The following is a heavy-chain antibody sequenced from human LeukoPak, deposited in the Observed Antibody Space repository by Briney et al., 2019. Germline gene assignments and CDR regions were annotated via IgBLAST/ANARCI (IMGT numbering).Heavy chain of an antibody. CDR1: GYIVTNYG. CDR3: AKTRDTVLNEY. CDR2: ISPYNGHT. V-gene: IGHV1-18*01. Sequence: ASVKVSCKASGYIVTNYGISWVRQAPGQGLEWMGWISPYNGHTDFAPNLQDRLTMTTDTSTSTAYMELRSLRSDDTAVYYCAKTRDTVLNEYWGQGTLVTVSS. J-gene: IGHJ4*02.